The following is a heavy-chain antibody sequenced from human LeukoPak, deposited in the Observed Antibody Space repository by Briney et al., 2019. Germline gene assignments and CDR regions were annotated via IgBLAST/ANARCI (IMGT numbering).Heavy chain of an antibody. Sequence: ASVKVSCKASGYTFTSYDINWVRQATGQGLEWMGWMNPNSGNTGYAQKFQGRVTMTRNTSISTAYMELCSLRSEDTAVYYCARVPFVVVVAYPDYWGQGTLVTVPS. CDR1: GYTFTSYD. CDR2: MNPNSGNT. J-gene: IGHJ4*02. V-gene: IGHV1-8*01. D-gene: IGHD2-15*01. CDR3: ARVPFVVVVAYPDY.